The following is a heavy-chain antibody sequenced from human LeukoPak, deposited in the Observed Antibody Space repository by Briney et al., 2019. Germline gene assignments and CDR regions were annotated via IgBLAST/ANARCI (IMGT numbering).Heavy chain of an antibody. D-gene: IGHD3-16*01. CDR3: ARVTGEPWDAFDI. Sequence: ASVKVSCKASGYTFTGYYMHWVRQTPGQGLEWMGWINPNSGGTNYAQKLQGRVTMTTDTSTSTAYMELRSLRSDDTAVYYCARVTGEPWDAFDIWGQGTMVTVSS. J-gene: IGHJ3*02. V-gene: IGHV1-2*02. CDR2: INPNSGGT. CDR1: GYTFTGYY.